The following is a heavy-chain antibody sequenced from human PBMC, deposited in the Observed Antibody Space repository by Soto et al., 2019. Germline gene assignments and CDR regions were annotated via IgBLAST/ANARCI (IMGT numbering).Heavy chain of an antibody. Sequence: GGSLRLSCAASGFTFSSYSMNWVRQAPGKGLEWVSYISSSSSTIYYADSVKGRFTISRDNAKNSLYLQMNSLRAEDTAVYYCARGGISYYYYYMDVWGKGTTVTVSS. CDR1: GFTFSSYS. D-gene: IGHD1-20*01. CDR2: ISSSSSTI. J-gene: IGHJ6*03. V-gene: IGHV3-48*01. CDR3: ARGGISYYYYYMDV.